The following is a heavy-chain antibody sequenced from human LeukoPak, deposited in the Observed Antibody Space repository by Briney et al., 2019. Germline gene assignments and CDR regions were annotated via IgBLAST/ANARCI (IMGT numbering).Heavy chain of an antibody. J-gene: IGHJ4*02. D-gene: IGHD4-17*01. V-gene: IGHV3-48*03. Sequence: PGRSLRLSCIVSGFTSSIFEMNWVRQAPGKGLEWVSYISSSGNTIYYADSVKGRFTISRDNAKNSLSLQMSSLRDEDAAVYYCARDYGSHGEYFDYWGQGTLVTVSS. CDR3: ARDYGSHGEYFDY. CDR2: ISSSGNTI. CDR1: GFTSSIFE.